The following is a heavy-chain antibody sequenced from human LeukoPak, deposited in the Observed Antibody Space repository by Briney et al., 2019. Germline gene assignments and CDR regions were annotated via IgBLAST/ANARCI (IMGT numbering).Heavy chain of an antibody. J-gene: IGHJ5*02. CDR1: GYTFTSYG. CDR2: ISAYNGNT. V-gene: IGHV1-18*01. D-gene: IGHD2-15*01. CDR3: AREVVAATDWFDP. Sequence: EASVTVSFKASGYTFTSYGISWVRQAPGQGLEWMGWISAYNGNTNYAQKLQGRVTMTTDTSTSTAYMELRSLRSDDTAVYYCAREVVAATDWFDPWGQGTLVTVSS.